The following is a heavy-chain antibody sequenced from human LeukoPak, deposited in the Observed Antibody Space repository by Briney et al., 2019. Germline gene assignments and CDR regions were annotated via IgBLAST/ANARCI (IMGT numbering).Heavy chain of an antibody. V-gene: IGHV1-2*02. Sequence: ALVKVSCKASGYTFTDCYMHWVRQAPGQGSEWMGWIDPNDGDTNYAQKFQGRVTMTRDTSISTAHMEVSRLRSDDTAVYYCARANFLYCSSSTCLFDYWGQGTLVTVSS. CDR2: IDPNDGDT. CDR3: ARANFLYCSSSTCLFDY. D-gene: IGHD2-2*01. CDR1: GYTFTDCY. J-gene: IGHJ4*02.